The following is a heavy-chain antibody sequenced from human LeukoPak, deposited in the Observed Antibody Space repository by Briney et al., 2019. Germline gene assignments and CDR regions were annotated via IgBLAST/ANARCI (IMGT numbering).Heavy chain of an antibody. CDR3: ARGYYGSGTLGYYGMDV. CDR1: GGTFSSYA. J-gene: IGHJ6*04. D-gene: IGHD3-10*01. CDR2: IIPIFGTA. V-gene: IGHV1-69*13. Sequence: EASVKVSCKASGGTFSSYAISWVRQAPGQGLEWMGGIIPIFGTANYAQKFQDRVTITADESTSTAYMELSSLRSEDTAVYYCARGYYGSGTLGYYGMDVWGKGTTVTVSS.